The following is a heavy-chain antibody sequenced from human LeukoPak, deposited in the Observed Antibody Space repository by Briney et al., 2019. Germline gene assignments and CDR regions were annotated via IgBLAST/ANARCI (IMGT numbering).Heavy chain of an antibody. D-gene: IGHD4-17*01. J-gene: IGHJ4*02. CDR3: ARLPTVTTMGY. CDR1: GFTFSSYE. V-gene: IGHV3-48*03. Sequence: PGGSLRLSCAASGFTFSSYEMNGVRQAPGKGLEWVSYISHSGSTIYYADSVKGRFTISRDNGKNSLYLQMNSLRAEDTAIYYCARLPTVTTMGYWGQGTLVTVSS. CDR2: ISHSGSTI.